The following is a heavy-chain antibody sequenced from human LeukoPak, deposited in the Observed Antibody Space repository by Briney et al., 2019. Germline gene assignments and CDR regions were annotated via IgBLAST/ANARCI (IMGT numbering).Heavy chain of an antibody. D-gene: IGHD3-9*01. CDR3: ARGGRYNILTGFRRDRHDAFDI. CDR2: INHDGSST. CDR1: GFTFTTFW. J-gene: IGHJ3*02. V-gene: IGHV3-74*01. Sequence: GGSLRLSCATSGFTFTTFWMHWVRQAPGKGLVWVSRINHDGSSTNYADSVKGRFTISRDNAKNTVYLQMNSLRAEGTAVYYCARGGRYNILTGFRRDRHDAFDIWGQGTLVTVSS.